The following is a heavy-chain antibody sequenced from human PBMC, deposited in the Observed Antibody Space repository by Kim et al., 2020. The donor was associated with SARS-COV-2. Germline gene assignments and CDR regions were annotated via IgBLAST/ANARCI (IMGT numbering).Heavy chain of an antibody. CDR3: AKGAGTGSMQWLVPEAQYYFDY. CDR1: GFTFSSYG. Sequence: GGSLRLSCAASGFTFSSYGMHWVRQAPGKGLEWVAVIWNDGSNKYYADSVKGRFTISRDNSTNTLYLQMNSLRAEHTAVYYCAKGAGTGSMQWLVPEAQYYFDYWGQGTLVTVSS. CDR2: IWNDGSNK. J-gene: IGHJ4*02. D-gene: IGHD6-19*01. V-gene: IGHV3-33*06.